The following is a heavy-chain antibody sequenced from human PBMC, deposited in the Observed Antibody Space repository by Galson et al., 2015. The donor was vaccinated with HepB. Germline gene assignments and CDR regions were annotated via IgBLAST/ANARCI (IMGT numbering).Heavy chain of an antibody. J-gene: IGHJ4*02. V-gene: IGHV1-18*01. Sequence: SVKVSCKASGYTFSKYDISWVRQAPGQGLEWMGWASSYSGDTNYAQKFQGRVTMTTDTSANTFYMELRSLTSDDTAVYYCARTDHQWLVRGDSWGQGTLVTVSS. CDR3: ARTDHQWLVRGDS. CDR2: ASSYSGDT. CDR1: GYTFSKYD. D-gene: IGHD6-19*01.